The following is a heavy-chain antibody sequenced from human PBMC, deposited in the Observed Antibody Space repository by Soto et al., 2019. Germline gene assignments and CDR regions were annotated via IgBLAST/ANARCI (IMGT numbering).Heavy chain of an antibody. V-gene: IGHV3-30-3*01. CDR3: ARANAFDI. CDR1: GFTFSSYA. Sequence: GGSLRLSCAASGFTFSSYAMHWVRQAPGKGLEWVAVISYDGSNKYYADSVKGRFTISRDNSKNTLYLQMNSLRAEDTAVYYCARANAFDIWGQGTMVTVSS. J-gene: IGHJ3*02. CDR2: ISYDGSNK.